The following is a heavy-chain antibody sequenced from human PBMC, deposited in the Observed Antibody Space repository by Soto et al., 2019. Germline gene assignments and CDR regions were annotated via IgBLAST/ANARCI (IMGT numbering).Heavy chain of an antibody. Sequence: GASVKVSCKASGYTFTSYDINWVRQATGQGLEWMEWMNPNSGNTGYAQKFQGRVTMTRNTSISTAYMELSSLGSEDTAVYYCARGWYSSSWYDVDNWFDPWGQGTLVTVSS. CDR3: ARGWYSSSWYDVDNWFDP. J-gene: IGHJ5*02. V-gene: IGHV1-8*01. D-gene: IGHD6-13*01. CDR2: MNPNSGNT. CDR1: GYTFTSYD.